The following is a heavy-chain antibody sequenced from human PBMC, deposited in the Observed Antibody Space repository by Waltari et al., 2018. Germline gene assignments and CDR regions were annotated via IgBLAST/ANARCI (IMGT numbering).Heavy chain of an antibody. CDR3: ARGGIAASGTSWFDP. D-gene: IGHD6-13*01. J-gene: IGHJ5*02. CDR1: GGHARRHA. Sequence: VQRAQEGGEGKQPGAAEKGAGKAAGGHARRHASSWEREEPGRGLEWMGGITPTLGIANYAHTFQGRVTITADESTGTAYMELSSLRSEDPAVSYCARGGIAASGTSWFDPWVQGPLVIVSS. CDR2: ITPTLGIA. V-gene: IGHV1-69*01.